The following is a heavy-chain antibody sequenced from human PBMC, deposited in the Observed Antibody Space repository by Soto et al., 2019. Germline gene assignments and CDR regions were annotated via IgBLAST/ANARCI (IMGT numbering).Heavy chain of an antibody. CDR1: GFTFGDYA. V-gene: IGHV3-49*03. Sequence: GGSLRLSCTASGFTFGDYAMSWFRPAPGKGLEWVGFIRSKAYGGTTEYAASVKGRFTISRDDSKSIAYLQMNSLKTEDTAVYYCTRDFNTYYYDSSGYYYDPVPNNWGQGTLVTVSS. J-gene: IGHJ4*02. D-gene: IGHD3-22*01. CDR2: IRSKAYGGTT. CDR3: TRDFNTYYYDSSGYYYDPVPNN.